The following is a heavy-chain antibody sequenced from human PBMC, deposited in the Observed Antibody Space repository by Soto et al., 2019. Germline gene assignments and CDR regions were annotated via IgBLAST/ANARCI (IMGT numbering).Heavy chain of an antibody. V-gene: IGHV3-7*01. Sequence: EVQLVQSEGGLVQPGGSLRLSCAASGFAFSNYWMSWVRQAPGKGLEWVANIKQDGSEKNYVDSVKGRFTISRDNAKNSLYLQMNTLRAEDTAVYYCYSGAYTDYWGQGTLVTVSS. CDR1: GFAFSNYW. D-gene: IGHD1-26*01. J-gene: IGHJ4*02. CDR2: IKQDGSEK. CDR3: YSGAYTDY.